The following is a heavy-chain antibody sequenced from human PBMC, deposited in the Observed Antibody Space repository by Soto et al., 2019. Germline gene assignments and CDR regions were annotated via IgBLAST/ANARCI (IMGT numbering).Heavy chain of an antibody. Sequence: QMQLVQSGPEVKKPGTSVKVSCKASGLPFSSSVVQWVRQGRGQRLEWIGWIVVGSGHTKYAQKFQERVSITRDMSTSTAYMELTSLRSEDTAMYYCATPAYGDYWYFDLWGRGTLVTVSS. V-gene: IGHV1-58*01. J-gene: IGHJ2*01. D-gene: IGHD4-17*01. CDR1: GLPFSSSV. CDR3: ATPAYGDYWYFDL. CDR2: IVVGSGHT.